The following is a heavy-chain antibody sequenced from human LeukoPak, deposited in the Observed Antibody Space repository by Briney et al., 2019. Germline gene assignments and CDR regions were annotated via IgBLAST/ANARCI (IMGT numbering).Heavy chain of an antibody. D-gene: IGHD5-18*01. J-gene: IGHJ4*02. CDR2: ISGSGGDI. CDR3: AREPAMVTVVDY. V-gene: IGHV3-11*04. Sequence: PGGSLRLSCAASGFTFSNYYMSWIRQTPGKGLEWLSYISGSGGDIHYADSVKGRFTISRDNAKNSLYLQMNSLRAEDTAVYYCAREPAMVTVVDYWGQGTLVTVSS. CDR1: GFTFSNYY.